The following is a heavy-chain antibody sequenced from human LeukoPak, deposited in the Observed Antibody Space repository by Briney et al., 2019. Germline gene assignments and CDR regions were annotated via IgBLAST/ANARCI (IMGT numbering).Heavy chain of an antibody. J-gene: IGHJ4*02. CDR3: ASRSRFFAAANDY. Sequence: GSLRLSCAASGFTFSDYYMSWIRQPPGKGLEWIGEINHSGSTNYNPSLKSRVTISVDTSKNQFSLKVSSVTAADTAVYYCASRSRFFAAANDYWGQGTLVTVSS. V-gene: IGHV4-34*08. D-gene: IGHD6-25*01. CDR1: GFTFSDYY. CDR2: INHSGST.